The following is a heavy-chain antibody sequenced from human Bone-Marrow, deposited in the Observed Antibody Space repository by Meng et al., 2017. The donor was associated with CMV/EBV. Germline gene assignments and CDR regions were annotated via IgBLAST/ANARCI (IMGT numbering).Heavy chain of an antibody. D-gene: IGHD1-26*01. Sequence: ASVKVSCKASGYTFTGYYMHWVRQAPGQGLEWMGWINPNSGGTNYAQKFQGRVTMTRDTSISTAYMELSRLRSDDTAVYYCARVEGGSYYAYYYYGMAVWGQWTTVNGAS. CDR2: INPNSGGT. J-gene: IGHJ6*01. V-gene: IGHV1-2*02. CDR1: GYTFTGYY. CDR3: ARVEGGSYYAYYYYGMAV.